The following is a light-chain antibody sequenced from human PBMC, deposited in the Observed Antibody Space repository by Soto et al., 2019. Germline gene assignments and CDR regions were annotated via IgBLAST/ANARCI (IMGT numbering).Light chain of an antibody. V-gene: IGKV1D-12*01. Sequence: DIQMTPSPSSVSASVGDIVTITDRARQAISSWLAWYQQKPGQAPKLLIYAASSLQSGVPSRFSGSGSGTDVALTITSLQPEDFATDYCQQANGFPLPFGGGTKV. CDR2: AAS. CDR1: QAISSW. CDR3: QQANGFPLP. J-gene: IGKJ4*01.